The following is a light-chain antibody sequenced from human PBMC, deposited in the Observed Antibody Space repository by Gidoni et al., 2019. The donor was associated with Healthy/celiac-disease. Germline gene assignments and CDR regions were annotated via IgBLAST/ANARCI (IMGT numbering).Light chain of an antibody. CDR1: SNNVGNQG. CDR2: RNN. CDR3: SAWDRSLSAWV. J-gene: IGLJ3*02. V-gene: IGLV10-54*01. Sequence: QAGLTQPPSVSKDLRQTATLTCSGNSNNVGNQGAAWLQQHQGHPPKLLSYRNNNLPSGISERFAASRSGNTASLTITGLQPDDEADYYCSAWDRSLSAWVFGGGTKLTV.